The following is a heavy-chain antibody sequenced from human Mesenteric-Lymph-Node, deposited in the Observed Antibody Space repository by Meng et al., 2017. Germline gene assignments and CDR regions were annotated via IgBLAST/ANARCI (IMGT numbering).Heavy chain of an antibody. V-gene: IGHV6-1*01. CDR2: TFCRAKWYN. Sequence: QVPLLQSGHCRGKPAQTRSLPCALSGDTGSSSYAYWIWIRPSPSGGREWLGRTFCRAKWYNDYAASVQSRITINTDTSKNQFSLQLNSVTTEDTAVYYCLRVGGASSSRGVWGQGTLVTVSS. J-gene: IGHJ4*01. CDR3: LRVGGASSSRGV. D-gene: IGHD2-21*01. CDR1: GDTGSSSYAY.